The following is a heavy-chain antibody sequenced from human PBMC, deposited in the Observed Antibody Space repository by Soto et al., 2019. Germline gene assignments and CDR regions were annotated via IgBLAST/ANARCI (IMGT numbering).Heavy chain of an antibody. Sequence: PGGSLRLSCAASGFTFSSYGMHWVRQAPGKGLEWVAVISYDGSNKYYADSVKGRFTISRDNSKNTLYLQMNSLRAEDTAVYYCAKGQVVVPGTNVDIVATTYDYLDYWGQGTLVTVSS. CDR3: AKGQVVVPGTNVDIVATTYDYLDY. J-gene: IGHJ4*02. D-gene: IGHD5-12*01. V-gene: IGHV3-30*18. CDR2: ISYDGSNK. CDR1: GFTFSSYG.